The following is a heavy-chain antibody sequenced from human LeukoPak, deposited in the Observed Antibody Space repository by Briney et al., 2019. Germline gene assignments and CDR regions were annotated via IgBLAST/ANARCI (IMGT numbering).Heavy chain of an antibody. Sequence: AGGSLRLSCAASGFTFSSYWMSWVRQAPGKGLEWVANIKQDGSEKYYVDSVKGRFTISRDNAKNSLYLQMNSLRAEDTAVYYCARDLTAVAGTTTYFDYWGQGTLVTVSS. V-gene: IGHV3-7*01. J-gene: IGHJ4*02. CDR1: GFTFSSYW. CDR2: IKQDGSEK. CDR3: ARDLTAVAGTTTYFDY. D-gene: IGHD6-19*01.